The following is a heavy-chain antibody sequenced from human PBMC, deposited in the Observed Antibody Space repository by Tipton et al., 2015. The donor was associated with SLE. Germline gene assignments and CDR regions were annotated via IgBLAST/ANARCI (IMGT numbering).Heavy chain of an antibody. J-gene: IGHJ3*01. CDR3: ARHGYDFGSGYYLHVFDV. CDR1: GGSITGYY. CDR2: IDQFGSA. V-gene: IGHV4-59*08. Sequence: TLSLTCIVSGGSITGYYWSWIRQPPGKRLEWIGYIDQFGSANYNPSLQNRVTISVGRSKTQFSLKLRSVSAADSAMYYCARHGYDFGSGYYLHVFDVWGQGTMLTVSS. D-gene: IGHD3-3*01.